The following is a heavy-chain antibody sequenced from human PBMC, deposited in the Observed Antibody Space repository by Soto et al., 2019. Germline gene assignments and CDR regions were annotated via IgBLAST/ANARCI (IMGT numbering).Heavy chain of an antibody. V-gene: IGHV3-64*01. CDR2: ISSNGGST. Sequence: GGSLRLSCAASGFTFSSYAMHWVRQAPGKGLEYVSAISSNGGSTYYANSVKGRFTISRDNSKNTLYPQMGSLRAEDMAVYYCARSPITMVRGVINLRAFDIWGQGTMVTVSS. CDR3: ARSPITMVRGVINLRAFDI. J-gene: IGHJ3*02. CDR1: GFTFSSYA. D-gene: IGHD3-10*01.